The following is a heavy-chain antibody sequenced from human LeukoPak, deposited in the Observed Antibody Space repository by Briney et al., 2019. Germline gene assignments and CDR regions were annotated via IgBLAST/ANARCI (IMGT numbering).Heavy chain of an antibody. Sequence: SVKVSCKASGDTFTTYAIIWVRQAPGQGLEWMGGIIPMFDTPNYAQRLQGRVTITADESTSTVYMELSRLRSEDTAMYYCARTYYYDSSGYPVQVSDAFDIWGQGTMVTVSS. CDR3: ARTYYYDSSGYPVQVSDAFDI. D-gene: IGHD3-22*01. V-gene: IGHV1-69*13. J-gene: IGHJ3*02. CDR1: GDTFTTYA. CDR2: IIPMFDTP.